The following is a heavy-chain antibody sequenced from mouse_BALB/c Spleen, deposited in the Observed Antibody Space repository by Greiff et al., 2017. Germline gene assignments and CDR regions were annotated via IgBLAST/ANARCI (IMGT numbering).Heavy chain of an antibody. CDR2: ISSGSSTI. D-gene: IGHD2-1*01. V-gene: IGHV5-17*02. J-gene: IGHJ4*01. CDR3: ARRENGNFSMDY. CDR1: GFTFSSFG. Sequence: EVKVVESGGGLVQPGGSRKLSCAASGFTFSSFGMHWVRQAPEKGLEWVAYISSGSSTIYYADTVKGRFTISRDNPKNTLFLQMTSLRSEDTAMYYCARRENGNFSMDYWGQGTSVTVSS.